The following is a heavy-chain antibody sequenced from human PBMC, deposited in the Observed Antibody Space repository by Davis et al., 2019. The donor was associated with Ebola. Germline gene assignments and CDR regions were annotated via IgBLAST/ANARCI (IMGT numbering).Heavy chain of an antibody. CDR2: ISAYNGNT. CDR1: GYTFTSYG. J-gene: IGHJ6*02. V-gene: IGHV1-18*01. D-gene: IGHD4-17*01. Sequence: ASVKVSCKASGYTFTSYGISWVRQAPGQGLEWMGWISAYNGNTNYAQKLQGRVTMTTDTSTSTAYMELRSLRSDDTAVYYCARDYGDPIYYYYYGMDVWGQGTTVTVSS. CDR3: ARDYGDPIYYYYYGMDV.